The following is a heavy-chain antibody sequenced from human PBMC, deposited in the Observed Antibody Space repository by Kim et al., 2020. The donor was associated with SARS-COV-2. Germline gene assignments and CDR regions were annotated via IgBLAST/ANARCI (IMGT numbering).Heavy chain of an antibody. CDR2: IYYSGST. CDR3: ARKRITMIVVDTHFDY. Sequence: SETLSLTCTVSGGSISSSGYYWSWIRQHPGKGLEWIGYIYYSGSTYYNPSLKSRVTISVDTSKNQFSLKLSSVTAADTAVYYCARKRITMIVVDTHFDYWGQGTLVPLSS. J-gene: IGHJ4*02. V-gene: IGHV4-31*03. CDR1: GGSISSSGYY. D-gene: IGHD3-22*01.